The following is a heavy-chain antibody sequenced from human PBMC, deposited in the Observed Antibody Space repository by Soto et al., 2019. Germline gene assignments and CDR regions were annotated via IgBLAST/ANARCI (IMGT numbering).Heavy chain of an antibody. J-gene: IGHJ1*01. CDR3: AREGSSSSKYFQH. D-gene: IGHD6-6*01. Sequence: ASVKVSCKASGYSFTDYNMHWVRQAPGQGLEWVGWINPNSGGTNYAQKFQGRVTMTRDTSITTAYMELTRLRSDDTAVYYCAREGSSSSKYFQHWGQGILVTVS. V-gene: IGHV1-2*02. CDR1: GYSFTDYN. CDR2: INPNSGGT.